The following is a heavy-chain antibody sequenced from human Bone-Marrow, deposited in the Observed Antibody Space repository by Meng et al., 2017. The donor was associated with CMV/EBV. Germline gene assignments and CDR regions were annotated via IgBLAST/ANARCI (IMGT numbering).Heavy chain of an antibody. V-gene: IGHV6-1*01. J-gene: IGHJ4*02. CDR2: TYYRSKWYN. D-gene: IGHD3-3*01. Sequence: SETLSLTCAISGDSVSSNSAAWNWIRQSPSRGLEWLGRTYYRSKWYNDYAVSVKSRITINPDTSKNQFSLQLNSVTPEDTAVYYCARDGGAITIFGVVIFYFDYWGQGNLVNVYS. CDR1: GDSVSSNSAA. CDR3: ARDGGAITIFGVVIFYFDY.